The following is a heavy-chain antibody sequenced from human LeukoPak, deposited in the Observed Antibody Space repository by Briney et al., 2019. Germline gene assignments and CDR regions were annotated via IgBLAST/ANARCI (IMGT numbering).Heavy chain of an antibody. Sequence: HGGSLRLSCVASTFTFNSYTLTWVRQAPGKGLEWVSGISGSGGSTYYADSVRGRFTISRDNSKNTVYLQMNSLRAEDTAVYYCAKPIMGYWAIYSWGQGTLVTVSS. D-gene: IGHD1-26*01. CDR2: ISGSGGST. V-gene: IGHV3-23*01. J-gene: IGHJ4*02. CDR1: TFTFNSYT. CDR3: AKPIMGYWAIYS.